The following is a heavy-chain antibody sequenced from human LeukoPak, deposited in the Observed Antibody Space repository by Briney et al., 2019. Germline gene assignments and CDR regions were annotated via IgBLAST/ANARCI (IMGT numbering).Heavy chain of an antibody. V-gene: IGHV1-69*06. J-gene: IGHJ5*02. CDR1: GYTFTSYD. CDR3: ARGVYGSGSYDWFDP. Sequence: ASVKVSCKASGYTFTSYDINWVRQATGQGREWMGWIIPIFGTANYAQKFQGRVTITADKSTSTAYMELSSLRSEDTAVYYCARGVYGSGSYDWFDPWGQGTLVTVSS. D-gene: IGHD3-10*01. CDR2: IIPIFGTA.